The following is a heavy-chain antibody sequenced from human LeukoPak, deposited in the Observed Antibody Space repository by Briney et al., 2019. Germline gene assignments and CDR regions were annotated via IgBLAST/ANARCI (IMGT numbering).Heavy chain of an antibody. J-gene: IGHJ4*02. CDR3: AVPYSSGWYRDY. CDR2: INPNSGDP. CDR1: GYTFTDSY. V-gene: IGHV1-2*06. Sequence: ASVKVSCKTSGYTFTDSYIHWVRQAPGQGLEWMGRINPNSGDPNYPQKFQGRVTMTRDTSISTAYMELSRLRSDDTAVYYCAVPYSSGWYRDYWGQGTLVTVSS. D-gene: IGHD6-19*01.